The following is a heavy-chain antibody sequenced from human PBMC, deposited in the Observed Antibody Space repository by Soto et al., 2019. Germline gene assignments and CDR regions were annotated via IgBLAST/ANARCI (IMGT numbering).Heavy chain of an antibody. J-gene: IGHJ4*02. D-gene: IGHD2-8*01. CDR3: ERDSGYCANGVCFRYDY. CDR1: GYTFTSYG. V-gene: IGHV1-18*01. CDR2: VSAYNGDT. Sequence: ASVKVSCKASGYTFTSYGISWVRQAPGQGLEWMGWVSAYNGDTNYAQNFQGRVTMTTDTSTSTAYMDLRSLRSDDTATYYCERDSGYCANGVCFRYDYWGQGTLVTVSS.